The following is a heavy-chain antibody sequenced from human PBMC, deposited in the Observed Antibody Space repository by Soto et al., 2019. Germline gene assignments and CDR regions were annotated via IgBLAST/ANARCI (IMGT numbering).Heavy chain of an antibody. CDR3: AKSSNGYSLDY. J-gene: IGHJ4*02. Sequence: ASVKVSCKASGYTFTNYGVSWVRQAPGQGLEWMGWIGGYKGNTNYAQKLQGRVTLTTDTSTSTAYMELRSLRAEDTAVYYCAKSSNGYSLDYWGPRTLVTVSS. V-gene: IGHV1-18*01. CDR2: IGGYKGNT. CDR1: GYTFTNYG. D-gene: IGHD3-22*01.